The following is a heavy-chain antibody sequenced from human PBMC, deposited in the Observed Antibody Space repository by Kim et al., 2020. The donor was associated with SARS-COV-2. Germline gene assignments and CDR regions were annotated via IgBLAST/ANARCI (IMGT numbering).Heavy chain of an antibody. D-gene: IGHD6-19*01. CDR3: AREGIAVAGTFDY. J-gene: IGHJ4*02. V-gene: IGHV6-1*01. Sequence: YAVSVKSRITNNPDTSKNQFSLQLNSVTPEDTAVYYCAREGIAVAGTFDYWGQGTLVTVSS.